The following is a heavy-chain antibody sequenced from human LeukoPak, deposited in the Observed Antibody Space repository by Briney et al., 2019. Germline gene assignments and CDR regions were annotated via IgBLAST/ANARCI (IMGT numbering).Heavy chain of an antibody. V-gene: IGHV1-69*06. J-gene: IGHJ4*02. CDR3: GGGLYDYVWGSYRMIDY. Sequence: GSSVKVSCKASGGTFSSYAISWVRQAPGQGLEWMGGIIPIFGTANYAQKFQGRVTITADKSTSTAYMELSSLRSEDTAVYYCGGGLYDYVWGSYRMIDYWGQGTLVTVSS. D-gene: IGHD3-16*02. CDR1: GGTFSSYA. CDR2: IIPIFGTA.